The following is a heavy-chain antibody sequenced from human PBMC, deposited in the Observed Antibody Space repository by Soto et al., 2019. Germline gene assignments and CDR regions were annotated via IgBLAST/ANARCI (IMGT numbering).Heavy chain of an antibody. J-gene: IGHJ3*02. V-gene: IGHV3-23*01. CDR1: GFTFSSYA. Sequence: SLRLSCAASGFTFSSYAMSWVRQAPGKGLEWVSGISGSGGSTYYADPVKGRFTISRDNSKNTLYLQMNSLRAEDTALYYCAKDIGGYYYESDAFDIWGQGTMVTVSS. D-gene: IGHD3-22*01. CDR2: ISGSGGST. CDR3: AKDIGGYYYESDAFDI.